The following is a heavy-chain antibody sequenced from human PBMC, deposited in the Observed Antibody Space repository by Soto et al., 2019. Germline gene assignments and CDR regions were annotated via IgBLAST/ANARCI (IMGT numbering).Heavy chain of an antibody. CDR3: AGVASGSTWDYFDY. J-gene: IGHJ4*02. D-gene: IGHD3-10*01. CDR1: GDTFTKYA. V-gene: IGHV1-69*06. Sequence: QVHLVQSGAEVRKPGSSVRVSCKASGDTFTKYAISWLRQAPGQGLEWMGGIVPVFGRVTYAQRFQDRVSIIADKSTATSYLEFTSLTADDTAVYYCAGVASGSTWDYFDYWGQGTLVTVSS. CDR2: IVPVFGRV.